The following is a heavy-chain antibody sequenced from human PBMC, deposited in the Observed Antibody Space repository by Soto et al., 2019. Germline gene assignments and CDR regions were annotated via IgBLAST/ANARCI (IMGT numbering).Heavy chain of an antibody. D-gene: IGHD2-15*01. CDR3: TTGSVEGI. J-gene: IGHJ6*02. CDR1: GFSFNEAW. V-gene: IGHV3-15*07. Sequence: EVQLVESAGGLVKTGGSLRLSCVASGFSFNEAWMNWVRQAPGQGLEWVGRIQTSAGGGATNYAAPGQGRFTISRDDSKNTLYLHMNSLRTEDTGMYYCTTGSVEGIWGQGTTVIVSS. CDR2: IQTSAGGGAT.